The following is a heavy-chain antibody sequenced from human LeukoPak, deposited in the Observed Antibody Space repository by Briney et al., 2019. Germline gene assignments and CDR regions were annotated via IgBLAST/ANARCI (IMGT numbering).Heavy chain of an antibody. D-gene: IGHD3-10*01. CDR3: TRGPSGSDY. CDR2: INPSSGGT. V-gene: IGHV1-2*06. CDR1: VYTFTGYY. Sequence: ASVKVSCKVSVYTFTGYYLHWVRQAPGQGLEWMGRINPSSGGTNYAQKFQGRVTMTRDTSINTAYMDLSSLRSDDTAVYYCTRGPSGSDYWGQGTLVTVSS. J-gene: IGHJ4*02.